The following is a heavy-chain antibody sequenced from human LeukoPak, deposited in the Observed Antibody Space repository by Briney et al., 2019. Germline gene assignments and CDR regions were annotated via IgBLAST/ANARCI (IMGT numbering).Heavy chain of an antibody. CDR1: GGSFSGYY. J-gene: IGHJ4*02. CDR2: INHSGST. CDR3: AGRVAWGSIDY. Sequence: SETLSLTCAVYGGSFSGYYWSWIRQPPGKGLEWIGEINHSGSTNYNPSLKSRVTISVDTSKNQFSLKLSSVTAADTAVYYCAGRVAWGSIDYWGQGTLVTVSS. V-gene: IGHV4-34*01. D-gene: IGHD2-15*01.